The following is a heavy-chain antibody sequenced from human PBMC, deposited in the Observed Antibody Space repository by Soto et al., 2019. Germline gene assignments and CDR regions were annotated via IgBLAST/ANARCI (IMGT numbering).Heavy chain of an antibody. CDR2: ISWSSGSI. Sequence: EVQLVESGGGLVQPGRSLRLSCAASGFTFDDYAMHWVRQGPGKGLERVSSISWSSGSIGYADSVKGRFTISRDNAKNSLYLQMNSLRAEDTALYYCAKSVATGNDYYYYYIDVWGKGTTVTVSS. CDR3: AKSVATGNDYYYYYIDV. CDR1: GFTFDDYA. D-gene: IGHD5-12*01. J-gene: IGHJ6*03. V-gene: IGHV3-9*01.